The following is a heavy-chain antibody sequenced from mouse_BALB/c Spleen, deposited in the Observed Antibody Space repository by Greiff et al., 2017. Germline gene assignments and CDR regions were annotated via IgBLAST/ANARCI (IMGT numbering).Heavy chain of an antibody. J-gene: IGHJ3*01. D-gene: IGHD1-1*01. V-gene: IGHV2-9*02. CDR3: ARGGSSYDTY. Sequence: QVQLKQSGPGLVAPSQSLSITCTVSGFSLTSYGVHWVRQPPGKGLEWLGVIWAGGSTNYNSALMSRLSISKDNSKSQVFLKMNSLQTDDTAMYYCARGGSSYDTYWGQGTLVTVSA. CDR1: GFSLTSYG. CDR2: IWAGGST.